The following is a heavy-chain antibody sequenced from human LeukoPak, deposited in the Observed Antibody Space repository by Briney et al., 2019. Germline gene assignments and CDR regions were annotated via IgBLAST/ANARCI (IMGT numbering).Heavy chain of an antibody. Sequence: SETLSLTCTASGGSISSYYWSWIRQPPGKGLEWIGYIYYSGSTNYNPSLKSRVTISVDTSKNQFSLKLSSVTAADTAVYYCARDRSYSGYDLSYGMDVWGQGTTVTVSS. CDR3: ARDRSYSGYDLSYGMDV. V-gene: IGHV4-59*01. J-gene: IGHJ6*02. D-gene: IGHD5-12*01. CDR1: GGSISSYY. CDR2: IYYSGST.